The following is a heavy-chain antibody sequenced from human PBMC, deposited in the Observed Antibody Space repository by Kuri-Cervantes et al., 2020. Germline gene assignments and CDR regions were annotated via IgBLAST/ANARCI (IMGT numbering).Heavy chain of an antibody. D-gene: IGHD2-15*01. J-gene: IGHJ4*02. CDR2: IYHSGST. Sequence: SETLSLTCAVSGGSISSGGYSWGWIRQPPGKGLEWIGYIYHSGSTYYNPSLKSRATISVDRSKNQFSLKLSSVTAADTAVYYCARGLRGSDCWGQGTLVTVSS. V-gene: IGHV4-30-2*01. CDR1: GGSISSGGYS. CDR3: ARGLRGSDC.